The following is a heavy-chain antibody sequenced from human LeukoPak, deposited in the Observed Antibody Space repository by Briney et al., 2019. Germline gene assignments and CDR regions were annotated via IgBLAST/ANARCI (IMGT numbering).Heavy chain of an antibody. Sequence: GGSLRLSCAASGFTFSSYGMHWVRQAPGKGLEWVAVISYDGSNKYYADSVKGRFTISRDNSKNTLYLQMNSLRAEDTAVYYCARDIMDTYYYGMDVWGQGTTVTVSS. CDR1: GFTFSSYG. CDR3: ARDIMDTYYYGMDV. J-gene: IGHJ6*02. D-gene: IGHD5-18*01. V-gene: IGHV3-30*03. CDR2: ISYDGSNK.